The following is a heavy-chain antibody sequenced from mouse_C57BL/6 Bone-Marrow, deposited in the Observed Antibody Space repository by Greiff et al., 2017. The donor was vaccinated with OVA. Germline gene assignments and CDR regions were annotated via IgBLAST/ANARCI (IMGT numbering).Heavy chain of an antibody. V-gene: IGHV1-42*01. Sequence: VQLKQSGPELVKPGASVKISCKASGYSFTGYYMNWVKQSPEKSLEWIGEINPSTGGTTYNQKFKAKATLTVDKSSSTAYMQLKSLTSEDSAVYYCARRRDGFDYWGQGTTLTVSS. CDR1: GYSFTGYY. J-gene: IGHJ2*01. CDR3: ARRRDGFDY. CDR2: INPSTGGT. D-gene: IGHD1-1*01.